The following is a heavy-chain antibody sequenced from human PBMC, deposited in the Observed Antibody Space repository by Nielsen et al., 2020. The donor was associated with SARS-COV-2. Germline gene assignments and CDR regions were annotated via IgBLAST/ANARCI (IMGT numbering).Heavy chain of an antibody. CDR1: GFTFSTYD. J-gene: IGHJ4*02. D-gene: IGHD3-22*01. CDR3: ARAPPSGYHYDFSGYYGSLDY. V-gene: IGHV3-13*01. Sequence: GESLKISCEASGFTFSTYDMHWVRQATGKSLEWVSTISTAGDTFYLGSVKGRFTISRENAKNSLHLQMNDLRAGDTAVYYCARAPPSGYHYDFSGYYGSLDYWGQGTLVSVSS. CDR2: ISTAGDT.